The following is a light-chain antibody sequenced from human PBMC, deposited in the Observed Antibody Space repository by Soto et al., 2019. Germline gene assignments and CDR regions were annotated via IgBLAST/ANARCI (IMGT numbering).Light chain of an antibody. CDR2: DVS. CDR1: SSDGGGYNY. Sequence: QSALTQPASVSGSPGQSITISCTGTSSDGGGYNYVSWYQQHPGKAPKLMIYDVSNRPSGVSNRFSGSKSGNTASLTISGLQAEDEADYYCSSYTSSSTLRVFGTGTKLTVL. J-gene: IGLJ1*01. V-gene: IGLV2-14*01. CDR3: SSYTSSSTLRV.